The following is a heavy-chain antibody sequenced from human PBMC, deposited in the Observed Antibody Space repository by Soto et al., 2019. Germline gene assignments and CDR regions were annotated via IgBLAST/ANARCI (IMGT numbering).Heavy chain of an antibody. CDR1: GYTFTSYG. V-gene: IGHV1-18*01. D-gene: IGHD3-3*01. CDR3: ARDSNYDFWSGYYQGYYFDY. CDR2: ISAYNGNT. Sequence: ASVKVSCKASGYTFTSYGISWVRQAPGQGLEWMGWISAYNGNTNYAQKLQGRVTMTTDTSTSTAYMELRSLRSDDTAVYYCARDSNYDFWSGYYQGYYFDYSGQGTLVTVSS. J-gene: IGHJ4*02.